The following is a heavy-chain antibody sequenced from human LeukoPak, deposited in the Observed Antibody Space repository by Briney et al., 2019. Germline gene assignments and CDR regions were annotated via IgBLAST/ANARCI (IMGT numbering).Heavy chain of an antibody. D-gene: IGHD6-19*01. CDR2: ISSSSSYI. Sequence: GGSPRLSCAASGFTFSSYSMNWVRQAPGKGLEWVSSISSSSSYIYYADSVKGRFTISRDNAKNSLYLQMNSLRAEDTAVYYCATDGSYSSGWSDYWGQGTLVTVSS. V-gene: IGHV3-21*01. J-gene: IGHJ4*02. CDR3: ATDGSYSSGWSDY. CDR1: GFTFSSYS.